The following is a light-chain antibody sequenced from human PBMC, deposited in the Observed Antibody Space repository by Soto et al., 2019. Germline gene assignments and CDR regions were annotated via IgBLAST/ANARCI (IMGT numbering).Light chain of an antibody. Sequence: DNQRTHSPSSISASVGDRVSITCRASQAVNSWLAWFQQKPGMAPKLVIYDVSSLQSGVPSRFSGSGSGTEFTLTISSLQPEDFATYYCQQSNNHPISFGQGTRLEI. V-gene: IGKV1-12*01. CDR1: QAVNSW. CDR2: DVS. CDR3: QQSNNHPIS. J-gene: IGKJ5*01.